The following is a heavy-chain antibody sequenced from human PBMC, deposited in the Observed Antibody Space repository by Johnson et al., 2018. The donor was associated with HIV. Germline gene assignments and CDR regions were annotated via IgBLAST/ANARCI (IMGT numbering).Heavy chain of an antibody. D-gene: IGHD1-26*01. CDR2: ISSNGGST. J-gene: IGHJ3*02. Sequence: VQLVESGGGLVQPGGSLRLSCAASGFTFSSYAMHWVRQAPGKGLEYVSGISSNGGSTYYANSVQGRFTISRDNSKNTLYLQMGSLRAEDMAVYYCARADEWELVGRGYAFDIWGQGTMVTVSS. V-gene: IGHV3-64*01. CDR3: ARADEWELVGRGYAFDI. CDR1: GFTFSSYA.